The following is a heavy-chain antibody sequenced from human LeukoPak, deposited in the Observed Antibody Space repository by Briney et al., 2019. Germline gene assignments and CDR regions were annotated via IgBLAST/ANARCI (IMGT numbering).Heavy chain of an antibody. Sequence: GGSLRLSCAASGFTFSSYGMHWVRQAPCKGLEWVAVISYDGSNKYYADSVKGRFTISRDNSKNTLYLQMNSLRAEDTAVYYCAKDPRWLHATPWFDPWGQGTLVTVSS. D-gene: IGHD5-12*01. V-gene: IGHV3-30*18. J-gene: IGHJ5*02. CDR1: GFTFSSYG. CDR2: ISYDGSNK. CDR3: AKDPRWLHATPWFDP.